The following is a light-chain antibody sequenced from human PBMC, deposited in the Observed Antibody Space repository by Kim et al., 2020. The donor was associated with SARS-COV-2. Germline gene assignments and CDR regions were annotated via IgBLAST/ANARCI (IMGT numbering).Light chain of an antibody. CDR2: KDS. CDR1: ALPKQY. V-gene: IGLV3-25*03. J-gene: IGLJ1*01. Sequence: PGQTARITCSGDALPKQYAYWYQQKPGQAPVLLIYKDSGRPSGIPERFSGSSSGTTVTLTISGVQAEDEADYFCQSVDSSGTYYVFGAGTKVTVL. CDR3: QSVDSSGTYYV.